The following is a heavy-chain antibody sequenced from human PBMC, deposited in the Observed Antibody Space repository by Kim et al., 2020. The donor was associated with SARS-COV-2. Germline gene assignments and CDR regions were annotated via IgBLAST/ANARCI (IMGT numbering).Heavy chain of an antibody. J-gene: IGHJ6*03. V-gene: IGHV4-59*01. D-gene: IGHD3-3*01. CDR2: IYYSGST. Sequence: SETLSLTCTVPGGSISSYYWSWIRQHPGKGLEWIGYIYYSGSTNYNPSLKSRVTMSVDTSKNQFSLKLSSVTAADTAVYYCARERGDDFWSSYYYYYYYMDVWGKGTTVTVSS. CDR3: ARERGDDFWSSYYYYYYYMDV. CDR1: GGSISSYY.